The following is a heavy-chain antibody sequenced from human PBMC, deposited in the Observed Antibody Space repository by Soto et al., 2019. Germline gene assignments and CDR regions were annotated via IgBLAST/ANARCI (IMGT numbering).Heavy chain of an antibody. Sequence: PGGSLRLSCAASGFTFSTSWMDWVRQTPGKGLEWVANINQDGSEKNYVDSVKGRFAISRDKAKNSLFLQMSSLTAEGSGRYFCTRYLDFWGQGTLVTVSS. CDR2: INQDGSEK. CDR1: GFTFSTSW. V-gene: IGHV3-7*01. CDR3: TRYLDF. J-gene: IGHJ4*02.